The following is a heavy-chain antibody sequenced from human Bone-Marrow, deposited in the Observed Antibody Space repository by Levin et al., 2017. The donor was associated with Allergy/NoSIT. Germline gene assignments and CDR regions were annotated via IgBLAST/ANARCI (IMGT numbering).Heavy chain of an antibody. D-gene: IGHD1-14*01. J-gene: IGHJ6*02. CDR2: INPASGAT. CDR1: GFTFTGYY. CDR3: ARANQYYYYAMNV. V-gene: IGHV1-2*02. Sequence: ASVKVSCKTSGFTFTGYYLHWVRQAPGQGLEWMGWINPASGATNYAPSFQGRVSMTRDTAVNTAHMNLNGLTSDDTAVYFCARANQYYYYAMNVWGQGTTVTVSS.